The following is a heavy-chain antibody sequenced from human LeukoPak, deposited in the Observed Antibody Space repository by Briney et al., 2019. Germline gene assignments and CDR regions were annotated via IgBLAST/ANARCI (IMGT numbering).Heavy chain of an antibody. J-gene: IGHJ4*02. CDR1: GFTFSDYT. Sequence: PGESLRLSCAGSGFTFSDYTMNWVRQAPGKGLEWVSVIYAAGNTYYADSVRGRFTISRDDSANSVYLQMNRLKVDDTALYFCVKHVGDGYNAGWGQGTLVTVSS. CDR2: IYAAGNT. D-gene: IGHD5-24*01. V-gene: IGHV3-66*01. CDR3: VKHVGDGYNAG.